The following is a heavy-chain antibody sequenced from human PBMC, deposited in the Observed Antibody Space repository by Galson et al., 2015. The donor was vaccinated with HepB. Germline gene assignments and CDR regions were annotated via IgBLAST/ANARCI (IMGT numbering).Heavy chain of an antibody. V-gene: IGHV2-5*02. CDR3: AHMGISSGWYGPSLGWFDP. D-gene: IGHD6-19*01. Sequence: PALVKPTQTLTLTCTFSGFSLSTSGVGVGWIRQPPGKALEWLALIYWDDDNRYSPSLKSRLTITKDTSKNQVVLTMTDMDPVDTGTYYCAHMGISSGWYGPSLGWFDPWGRGTLVTVSS. CDR1: GFSLSTSGVG. CDR2: IYWDDDN. J-gene: IGHJ5*02.